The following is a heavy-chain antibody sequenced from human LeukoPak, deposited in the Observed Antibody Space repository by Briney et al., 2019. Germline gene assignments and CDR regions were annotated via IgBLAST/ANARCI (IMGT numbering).Heavy chain of an antibody. D-gene: IGHD3-22*01. CDR1: GFSLSTSGMY. Sequence: SRPALLEPTQHLTLTCTFSGFSLSTSGMYVSWIRQPPGKALEWLAHIDWDDDKYYSTSLKTRLTISKDTSKNQVVLTMTNMDPMDTATYYCARYVTMIESADYWGQGTLVTVSS. CDR3: ARYVTMIESADY. CDR2: IDWDDDK. J-gene: IGHJ4*02. V-gene: IGHV2-70*01.